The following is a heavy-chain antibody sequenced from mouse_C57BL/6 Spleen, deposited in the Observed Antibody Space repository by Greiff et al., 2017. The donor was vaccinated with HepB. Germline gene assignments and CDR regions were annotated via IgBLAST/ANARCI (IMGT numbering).Heavy chain of an antibody. J-gene: IGHJ3*01. D-gene: IGHD2-5*01. V-gene: IGHV1-39*01. CDR3: ARQDYSNYEGFAY. CDR2: INPNYGTT. Sequence: EVKLVESGPELVKPGASVKISCKASGYSFTDYNMNWVKQSNGKSLEWIGVINPNYGTTSYNQKFKGKATLTVDQSSSTAYMQLNSLTSEDSAVYYCARQDYSNYEGFAYWGQGTLVTVSA. CDR1: GYSFTDYN.